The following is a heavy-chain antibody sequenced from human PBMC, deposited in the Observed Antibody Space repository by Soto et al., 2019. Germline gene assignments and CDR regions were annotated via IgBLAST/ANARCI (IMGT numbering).Heavy chain of an antibody. CDR2: ISAYNGNT. D-gene: IGHD1-1*01. Sequence: QVPLVQSGDEVKKPGASVKVSCKASGYTFNSFGISWVRQAPGQGLEWMGWISAYNGNTDYAQKLQGRVTFTTDTSTSTAYMELRSLRSDDTAVYYCTRAPSPFRNIYCFDPWGQGTLVIVSS. CDR3: TRAPSPFRNIYCFDP. V-gene: IGHV1-18*01. J-gene: IGHJ5*02. CDR1: GYTFNSFG.